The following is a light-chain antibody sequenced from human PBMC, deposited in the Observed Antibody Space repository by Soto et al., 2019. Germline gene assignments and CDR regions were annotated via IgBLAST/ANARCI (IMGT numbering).Light chain of an antibody. CDR2: AAS. V-gene: IGKV1-39*01. J-gene: IGKJ4*01. Sequence: DIQMTQSPSSLSASVGDRVTITCRASQSISSYLNWYQQKPGKAPKLLIYAASSLQSGVPSRFSGSGSGTDFTLTISNLQPEDFATYYCQQLNSYHAFGGGTKVDIK. CDR1: QSISSY. CDR3: QQLNSYHA.